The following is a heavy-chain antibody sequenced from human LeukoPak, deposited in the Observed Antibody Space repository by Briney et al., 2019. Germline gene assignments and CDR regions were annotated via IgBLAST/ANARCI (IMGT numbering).Heavy chain of an antibody. CDR2: ISESGVTT. V-gene: IGHV3-23*01. Sequence: PGGSLLLSCAASGFPFSNYGMTWVRQAPGKGLEWVSAISESGVTTYYADSVKGRFTISRDNSKNTLYLQMNSLRADDTAVYFCAKDPDVGDYPYYGMDVWGQGTTVTVSS. D-gene: IGHD3-10*01. J-gene: IGHJ6*02. CDR3: AKDPDVGDYPYYGMDV. CDR1: GFPFSNYG.